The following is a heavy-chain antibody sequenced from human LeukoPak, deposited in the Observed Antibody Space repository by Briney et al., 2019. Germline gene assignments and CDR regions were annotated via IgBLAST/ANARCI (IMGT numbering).Heavy chain of an antibody. CDR1: GASISSGSYY. CDR3: AREAAAGYDAFDI. D-gene: IGHD6-13*01. Sequence: KSSETLSLTCTVSGASISSGSYYWGWIRQPPGKGLEWIASIYYRGSTYDNPSLKSRVTISLDTSKNQFSLKLSSVTAADTAVYYCAREAAAGYDAFDIWGQGTMVTVSS. J-gene: IGHJ3*02. CDR2: IYYRGST. V-gene: IGHV4-39*07.